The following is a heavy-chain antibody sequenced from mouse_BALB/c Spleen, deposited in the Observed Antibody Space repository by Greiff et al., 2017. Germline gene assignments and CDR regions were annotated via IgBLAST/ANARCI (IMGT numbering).Heavy chain of an antibody. CDR1: GYTFTSYT. CDR2: INPSSGYT. D-gene: IGHD2-3*01. J-gene: IGHJ2*01. CDR3: AREDDYYHFDY. V-gene: IGHV1-4*01. Sequence: QVQLKESGAELARPGASVKMSCKASGYTFTSYTMHWVKQRPGQGLEWIGYINPSSGYTNYNQKFKDKATLTADKSSSTAYMQLSSLTSEDSAVYYCAREDDYYHFDYWGQGTTLTVSS.